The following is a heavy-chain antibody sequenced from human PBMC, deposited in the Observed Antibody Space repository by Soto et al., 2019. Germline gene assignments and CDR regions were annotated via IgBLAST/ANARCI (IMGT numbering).Heavy chain of an antibody. D-gene: IGHD5-18*01. V-gene: IGHV4-59*01. J-gene: IGHJ3*02. CDR1: GCSISSYY. Sequence: PSETLSLTCTFSGCSISSYYWSWIRQPPGKGLEWIGYIYYSGSTNYNPSLKSRVTISVDTSKNQFSLKLSSVTAADTAVYYCARVKTLQGGYSYGFAFDIWGQGTMVTVSS. CDR3: ARVKTLQGGYSYGFAFDI. CDR2: IYYSGST.